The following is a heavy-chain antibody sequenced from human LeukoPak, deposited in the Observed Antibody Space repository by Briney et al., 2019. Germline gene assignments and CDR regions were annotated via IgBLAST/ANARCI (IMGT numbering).Heavy chain of an antibody. CDR3: AAADWESFYFDS. J-gene: IGHJ4*02. CDR1: GGSINSYY. CDR2: IYTSGST. Sequence: PSETLSLTCTVSGGSINSYYWSWIRQPAGKGLEWIGRIYTSGSTNYNPSLKSRVTMSVDTSKNQFPLKLSSVTAADTAVYFCAAADWESFYFDSWGQGALVAVSS. V-gene: IGHV4-4*07. D-gene: IGHD1-26*01.